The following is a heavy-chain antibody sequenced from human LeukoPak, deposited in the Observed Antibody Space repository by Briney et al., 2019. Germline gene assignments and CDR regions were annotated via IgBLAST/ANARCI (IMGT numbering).Heavy chain of an antibody. J-gene: IGHJ4*02. Sequence: PGGSLRLSCAASGLSFSSYGMSWVRQAPGQGLEWVSSISGNGASIYYADSVKGRFTISRDNSKNTLYLQMNSLRAEDTAVYYCAKGEYYYDSSGYYFDYWGQGTLVTVSS. CDR2: ISGNGASI. V-gene: IGHV3-23*01. CDR1: GLSFSSYG. D-gene: IGHD3-22*01. CDR3: AKGEYYYDSSGYYFDY.